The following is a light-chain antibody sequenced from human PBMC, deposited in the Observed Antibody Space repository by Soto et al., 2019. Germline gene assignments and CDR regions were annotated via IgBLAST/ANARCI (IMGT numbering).Light chain of an antibody. V-gene: IGLV1-51*01. Sequence: QSVLTQPPSVSAAPGQSIAISCSGSSSNLGNKYVCWYQHLLGTAPKLLIYDNNKRPSVIPDRFSGSKSGTSATLDITGLQTGDEADYYCGTWDSSLSAVVFGGGTKLTVL. CDR2: DNN. J-gene: IGLJ2*01. CDR3: GTWDSSLSAVV. CDR1: SSNLGNKY.